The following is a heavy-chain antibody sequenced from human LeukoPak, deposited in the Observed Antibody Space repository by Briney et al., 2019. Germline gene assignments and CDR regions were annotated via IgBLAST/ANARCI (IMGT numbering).Heavy chain of an antibody. CDR2: ISWNSGSI. V-gene: IGHV3-9*01. CDR3: AKELYYYDSSGQGDAFDI. Sequence: GRSLRLSCAASGFTFDDYAMHWVRQAPGKGLEWVSGISWNSGSIGYADSVKGRFTISRDNAKNSLYLQMNSLRAEDTALYYCAKELYYYDSSGQGDAFDIWGQGTMVTVSS. J-gene: IGHJ3*02. D-gene: IGHD3-22*01. CDR1: GFTFDDYA.